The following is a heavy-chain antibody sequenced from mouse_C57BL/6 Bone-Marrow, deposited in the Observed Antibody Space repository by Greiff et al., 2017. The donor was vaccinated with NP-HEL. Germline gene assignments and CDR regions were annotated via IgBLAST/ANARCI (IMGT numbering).Heavy chain of an antibody. Sequence: EVKLMESGGGLVKPGGSLKLSCAASGFTFSSYTMSWVRQTPEKRLEWVATISGGGGNTYYPDSVKGRFTISRDNAKNTLYLQISSLRSEDTALYYCARRFYGISYVVYFDVWGTGTTVTVSS. CDR3: ARRFYGISYVVYFDV. CDR1: GFTFSSYT. J-gene: IGHJ1*03. CDR2: ISGGGGNT. D-gene: IGHD1-1*01. V-gene: IGHV5-9*01.